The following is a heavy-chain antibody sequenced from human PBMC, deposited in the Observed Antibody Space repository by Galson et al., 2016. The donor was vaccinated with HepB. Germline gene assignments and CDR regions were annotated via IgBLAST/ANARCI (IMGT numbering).Heavy chain of an antibody. D-gene: IGHD6-19*01. V-gene: IGHV3-7*03. CDR3: ARDFSGRWFSPNFHYYGMDV. J-gene: IGHJ6*02. CDR1: GFTFSSYW. Sequence: SLRLSCAASGFTFSSYWMSWVRQAPGKGLEWVANINLDGSEKNYVDSVKGRFTISRDNAKNSLYVQMNNLRAEDTAVYYCARDFSGRWFSPNFHYYGMDVWGQGTTVTVSS. CDR2: INLDGSEK.